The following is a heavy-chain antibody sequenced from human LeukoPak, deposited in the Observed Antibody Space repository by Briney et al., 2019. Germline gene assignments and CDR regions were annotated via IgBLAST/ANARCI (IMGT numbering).Heavy chain of an antibody. D-gene: IGHD3-22*01. CDR3: ARDNYYDSSGYPDYFDY. V-gene: IGHV1-18*01. J-gene: IGHJ4*02. CDR1: GYTFTSYG. Sequence: GASVKVSCKASGYTFTSYGISWVRQAPGQGLEWMGWISAYNGNTSYAQKFQGRLTMTRDTSTSTVYMELSSLRSEDTAVYYCARDNYYDSSGYPDYFDYWGQGTLVTVSS. CDR2: ISAYNGNT.